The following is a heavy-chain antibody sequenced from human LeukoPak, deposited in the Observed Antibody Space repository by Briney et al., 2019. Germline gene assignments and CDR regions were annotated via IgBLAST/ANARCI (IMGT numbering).Heavy chain of an antibody. D-gene: IGHD2-2*01. CDR1: GFTFSSYS. CDR3: ARVLGGYCSGTLCAFDI. V-gene: IGHV3-21*01. CDR2: ISSTSTYI. J-gene: IGHJ3*02. Sequence: GGSLRLSCAASGFTFSSYSMIWVRQASGKGLEWVSSISSTSTYIYYADSVKGRFTISRDNAKNSLNLQMNGLRAEDTAVYYCARVLGGYCSGTLCAFDIWGQGTMVTVSS.